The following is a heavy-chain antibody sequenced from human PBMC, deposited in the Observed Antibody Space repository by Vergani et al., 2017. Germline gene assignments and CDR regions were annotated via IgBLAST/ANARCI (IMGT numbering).Heavy chain of an antibody. Sequence: QVQLVQSGAEVKKPGSSVKVSCKASGGTFSSYAISWVRQAPGQGLEWMGGIIPIFGTANYAQKFQGRVTITADESTSTAYMELSSLRSEDTAVYYCARATYDYDVHYYYYMDVWGKGTTVTVSS. CDR1: GGTFSSYA. J-gene: IGHJ6*03. CDR2: IIPIFGTA. V-gene: IGHV1-69*01. D-gene: IGHD3-16*01. CDR3: ARATYDYDVHYYYYMDV.